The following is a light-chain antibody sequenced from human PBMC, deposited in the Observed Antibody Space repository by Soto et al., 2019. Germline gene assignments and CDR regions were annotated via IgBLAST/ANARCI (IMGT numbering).Light chain of an antibody. J-gene: IGLJ2*01. CDR2: EVS. CDR1: SSDVGGYNY. Sequence: QSALTQPASVSGYHGQSIAISCTGTSSDVGGYNYVSWYQHHPGKAPKLMIYEVSSRPSGVSNRFFGSKSGNTASLTISGLQTEDEADYFCSSYRTKSSVVFGGGTKLTVL. V-gene: IGLV2-14*01. CDR3: SSYRTKSSVV.